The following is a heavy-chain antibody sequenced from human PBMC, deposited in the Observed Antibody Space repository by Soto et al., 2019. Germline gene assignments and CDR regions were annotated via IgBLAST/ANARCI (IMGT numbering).Heavy chain of an antibody. CDR1: GYRFTSYW. V-gene: IGHV5-51*01. CDR2: IYLGDSNT. J-gene: IGHJ4*02. Sequence: GESLTISCKVSGYRFTSYWIVWVLQMPGKGLEWMGIIYLGDSNTRYSPSFQGQVTISADKSISTAYLQWSSLKASDTAIYYCARQEYCSSNSRYTVDSWGQGTLVTVSS. D-gene: IGHD2-2*02. CDR3: ARQEYCSSNSRYTVDS.